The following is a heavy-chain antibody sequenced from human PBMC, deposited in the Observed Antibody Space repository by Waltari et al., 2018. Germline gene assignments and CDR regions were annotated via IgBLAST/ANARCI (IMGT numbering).Heavy chain of an antibody. J-gene: IGHJ4*02. D-gene: IGHD2-2*01. V-gene: IGHV4-59*11. Sequence: QVQLQESGPGLVKPSETLSLTCTVSGGSISSHYWSWIRQPPGKGLEWIGYIYYSGSTNYNPSLKSRVTISVDTSKNQFSLKLSSVTAADTAVYYCARGPQPGRDYWGQGTLVTVSS. CDR1: GGSISSHY. CDR2: IYYSGST. CDR3: ARGPQPGRDY.